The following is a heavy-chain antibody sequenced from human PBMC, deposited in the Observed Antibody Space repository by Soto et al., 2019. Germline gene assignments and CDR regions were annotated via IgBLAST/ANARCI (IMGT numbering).Heavy chain of an antibody. CDR3: AKDSGYQLPDNYFYYGLDV. CDR2: ISYDGTNK. J-gene: IGHJ6*02. D-gene: IGHD2-2*01. CDR1: GFTFSSYS. V-gene: IGHV3-30-3*01. Sequence: GGSLRLSCAASGFTFSSYSMQWVRQSPDKGLEWVAVISYDGTNKYITDSVKGRFTVSRDNVKNTLSLQMNSLRPEDTAVYYCAKDSGYQLPDNYFYYGLDVWGQGTTVTVSS.